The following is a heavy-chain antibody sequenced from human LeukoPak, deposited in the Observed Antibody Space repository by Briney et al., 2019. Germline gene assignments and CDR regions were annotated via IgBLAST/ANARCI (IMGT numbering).Heavy chain of an antibody. CDR1: GFTFSSYG. Sequence: GGSLRLSCAASGFTFSSYGMHWVRQAPGKGLEWVAVISYDGSNKYYADSVKGRFTISRDNSKNTLYLQMNSLRAEDTAVYYCAKTFTYSGYEDFDYWGQGTLVTVSS. V-gene: IGHV3-30*18. CDR2: ISYDGSNK. D-gene: IGHD5-12*01. J-gene: IGHJ4*02. CDR3: AKTFTYSGYEDFDY.